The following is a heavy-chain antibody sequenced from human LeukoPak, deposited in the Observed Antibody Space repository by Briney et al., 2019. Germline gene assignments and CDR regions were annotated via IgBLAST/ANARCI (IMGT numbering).Heavy chain of an antibody. CDR2: FISGGSTI. CDR3: TRDLMDYDVSTGLHHYYMDV. J-gene: IGHJ6*02. V-gene: IGHV3-11*04. CDR1: AFTFSDYY. D-gene: IGHD3-9*01. Sequence: GRSLRLSCAASAFTFSDYYMSWIRQAPGKGLEWVSYFISGGSTIDYADSVKGRFTISRDDAKNSLYLQMNSLRVEDTAVYYCTRDLMDYDVSTGLHHYYMDVWGQGTTVTVSS.